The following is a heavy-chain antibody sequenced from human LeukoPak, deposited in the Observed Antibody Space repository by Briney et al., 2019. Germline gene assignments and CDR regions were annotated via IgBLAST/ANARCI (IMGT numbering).Heavy chain of an antibody. V-gene: IGHV3-23*01. Sequence: GGSLRLSCAASGFTFSSYAMSWFRQAPGKGLEWVSAISGSGGSTYYADSVKGRFTISRDNSKNTLYLQMNSLRAEDTAVYYCAKTSRYCSSTSCYSIDYWGQGTLVTVSS. CDR2: ISGSGGST. D-gene: IGHD2-2*01. J-gene: IGHJ4*02. CDR3: AKTSRYCSSTSCYSIDY. CDR1: GFTFSSYA.